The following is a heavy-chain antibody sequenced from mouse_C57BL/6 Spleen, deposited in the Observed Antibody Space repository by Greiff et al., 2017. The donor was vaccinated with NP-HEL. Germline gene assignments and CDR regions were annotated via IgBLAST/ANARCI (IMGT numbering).Heavy chain of an antibody. CDR2: ISDGGSYT. V-gene: IGHV5-4*01. CDR3: AREGGGHHFDY. J-gene: IGHJ2*01. Sequence: EVQGVESGGGLVKPGGSLKLSCAASGFTFSSYAMSWVRQTPEKRLEWVATISDGGSYTYYPDNVKGRFTISRDNAKNNLYLQMSHLKSEDTAMYYCAREGGGHHFDYWGQGTTLTVSS. CDR1: GFTFSSYA. D-gene: IGHD3-1*01.